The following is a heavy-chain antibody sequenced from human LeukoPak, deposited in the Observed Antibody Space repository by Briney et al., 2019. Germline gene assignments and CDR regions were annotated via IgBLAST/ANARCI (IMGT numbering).Heavy chain of an antibody. CDR3: ARSSMVRDPFNF. CDR1: GGSIISYY. V-gene: IGHV4-59*01. J-gene: IGHJ4*02. CDR2: IYYSGTT. D-gene: IGHD3-10*01. Sequence: PSETLSLTCTVSGGSIISYYWSWMRQPPGKGLEWIGYIYYSGTTNYNTSLKGRVTISIDTSKNQFSLMLRSMTAADTAVYYCARSSMVRDPFNFWGQGTLVTVSS.